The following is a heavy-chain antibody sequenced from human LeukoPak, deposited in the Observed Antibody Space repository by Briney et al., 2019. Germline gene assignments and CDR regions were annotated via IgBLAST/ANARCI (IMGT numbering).Heavy chain of an antibody. J-gene: IGHJ4*02. CDR3: AREERWLQYFDY. Sequence: PSETLSLTWTVSGGSISSGGYYWSWIRQHPGKGLEWIGYIYYSGSTYYNPSLKSRVTISVDTSKNQFSLKLSSVTAADTAVYYCAREERWLQYFDYWGQGTLVTVSS. CDR1: GGSISSGGYY. CDR2: IYYSGST. V-gene: IGHV4-31*02. D-gene: IGHD5-24*01.